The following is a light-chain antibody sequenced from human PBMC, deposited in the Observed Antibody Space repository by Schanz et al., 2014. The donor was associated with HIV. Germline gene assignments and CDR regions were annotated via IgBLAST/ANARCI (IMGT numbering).Light chain of an antibody. CDR2: GAS. CDR3: QQYSDWPPST. J-gene: IGKJ2*01. V-gene: IGKV3-15*01. CDR1: QRVSNN. Sequence: EIVMTQSPGTLSVSPGEGATLSCRASQRVSNNLAWYQQKPGQAPRLLIYGASIRATGFPVRFSGSGSGTEFTLTISNLQSEDFALYYCQQYSDWPPSTFGQGTKVEIK.